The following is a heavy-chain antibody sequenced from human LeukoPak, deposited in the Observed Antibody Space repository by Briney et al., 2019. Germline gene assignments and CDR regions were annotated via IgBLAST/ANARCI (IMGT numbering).Heavy chain of an antibody. D-gene: IGHD4-17*01. Sequence: HPGGSLRLSCAASGFTVTNNYMSWVRQAPGKGLECVSVIDSGGNTYYSDSVRGRFTISKDNSKNTLYLQMNSLRAEDTAVYYCARVEDGDYFDYWGQGTLVTVSS. CDR1: GFTVTNNY. V-gene: IGHV3-53*01. CDR3: ARVEDGDYFDY. CDR2: IDSGGNT. J-gene: IGHJ4*02.